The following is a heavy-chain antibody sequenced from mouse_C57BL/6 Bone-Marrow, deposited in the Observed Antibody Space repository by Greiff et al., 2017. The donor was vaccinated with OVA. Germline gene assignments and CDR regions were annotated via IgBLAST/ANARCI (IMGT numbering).Heavy chain of an antibody. CDR2: ISYSGST. V-gene: IGHV3-1*01. CDR3: AREGYYYGSWYFDV. J-gene: IGHJ1*03. Sequence: EVMLQESGPGMVKPSQSLSLTCTVTGYSITSGYDWHWIRHFPGNKLEWMGYISYSGSTNYNPSLKSRISITHDTSKNHFFLKLNSVTTEDTATYYCAREGYYYGSWYFDVWGTGTTVTVSS. CDR1: GYSITSGYD. D-gene: IGHD1-1*01.